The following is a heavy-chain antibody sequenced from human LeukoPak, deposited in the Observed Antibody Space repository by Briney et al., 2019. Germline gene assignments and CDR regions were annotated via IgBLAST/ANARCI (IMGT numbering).Heavy chain of an antibody. D-gene: IGHD4-17*01. J-gene: IGHJ4*02. Sequence: VKVSCKVSGYTLTELSMHWVGQAPGTGLEGMGGFDPEYGETIYAQKFQGRVTMTEDTSTDTAYMELSSLRSEDTAVYYCATDLTVNRTVTTFDYWGQGTLVTVSS. CDR3: ATDLTVNRTVTTFDY. CDR1: GYTLTELS. CDR2: FDPEYGET. V-gene: IGHV1-24*01.